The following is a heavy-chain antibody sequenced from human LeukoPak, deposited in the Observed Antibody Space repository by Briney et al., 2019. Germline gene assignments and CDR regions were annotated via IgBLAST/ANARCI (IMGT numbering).Heavy chain of an antibody. CDR3: ARPPTMVRGVMDAFDI. V-gene: IGHV5-51*01. CDR2: IYPGDSDT. CDR1: GYSFTSYW. J-gene: IGHJ3*02. D-gene: IGHD3-10*01. Sequence: GESLKISCKGSGYSFTSYWIGWVRQMPGKGLEWMGIIYPGDSDTRYSPSFQGQVTISADKSISTAYLQWSSLKASDTAMYYCARPPTMVRGVMDAFDIWGQGTMVTVSS.